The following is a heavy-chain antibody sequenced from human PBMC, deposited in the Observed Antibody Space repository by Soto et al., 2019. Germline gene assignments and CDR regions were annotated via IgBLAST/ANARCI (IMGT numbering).Heavy chain of an antibody. Sequence: GESLKISCKGSGYSFTSYWIGWVRQMPGKGLEWMGIISPGDSDARYSPSFQGQVTFSADKSINTAYLQWSSLKASETAMYYCARFSDASGSYPPWDWGQGTLLTASS. D-gene: IGHD3-10*01. CDR3: ARFSDASGSYPPWD. CDR2: ISPGDSDA. V-gene: IGHV5-51*01. J-gene: IGHJ4*02. CDR1: GYSFTSYW.